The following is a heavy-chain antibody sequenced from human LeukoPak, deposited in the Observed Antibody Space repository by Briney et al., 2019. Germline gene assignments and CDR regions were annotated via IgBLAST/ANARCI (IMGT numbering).Heavy chain of an antibody. D-gene: IGHD6-25*01. CDR2: ISGSGSST. V-gene: IGHV3-23*01. CDR3: VRESETSGWFDH. J-gene: IGHJ5*02. Sequence: PGGSLRLSCAASGFTFSSYGMSWVRQAPGKGLEWVSAISGSGSSTHYADSVRGRFTISRDNSKNSLSLQMSSLRSEDTALYFCVRESETSGWFDHWGQGTLVTVSS. CDR1: GFTFSSYG.